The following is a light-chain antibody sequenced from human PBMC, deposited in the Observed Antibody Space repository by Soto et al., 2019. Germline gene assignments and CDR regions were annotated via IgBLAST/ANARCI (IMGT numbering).Light chain of an antibody. V-gene: IGKV1-5*03. Sequence: DIQMTQSPSTLSASVGDRVTITCLASQSVNRWLAWYQQKPGKAPKLLIHQASTLQSGVPSRFSGSGSGTEFTLNISSLQPDDFATYYCQQYNSHSETFGQGTKVDI. CDR2: QAS. CDR1: QSVNRW. CDR3: QQYNSHSET. J-gene: IGKJ1*01.